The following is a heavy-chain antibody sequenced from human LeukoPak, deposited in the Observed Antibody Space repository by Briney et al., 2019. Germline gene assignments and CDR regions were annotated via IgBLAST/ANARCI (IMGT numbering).Heavy chain of an antibody. CDR3: ARDVNTAMVGDYDY. CDR2: INWNGGST. CDR1: GFTFDDYG. D-gene: IGHD5-18*01. J-gene: IGHJ4*02. V-gene: IGHV3-20*04. Sequence: GGSLRLSCAASGFTFDDYGMSWVRQAPGKGLEWVSGINWNGGSTGYADSVKGRFTISRDNAKNSLYLQMYSLRAEDTALYYCARDVNTAMVGDYDYWGQGTLVTVSS.